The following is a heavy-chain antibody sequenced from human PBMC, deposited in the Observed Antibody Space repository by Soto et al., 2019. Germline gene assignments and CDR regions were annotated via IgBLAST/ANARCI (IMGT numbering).Heavy chain of an antibody. Sequence: QVQLQESGPGLVKPSGTLSLTCAVSGGSISSSNWWSWVRQPPGKGLEWIGEIYHSGSTNYNPSLKRRVTRSVDKSNNQFSLKLSSVTAADTAVYYCARDGYSGAVGDGVYGYWGQGTLVTVSS. CDR3: ARDGYSGAVGDGVYGY. D-gene: IGHD5-12*01. J-gene: IGHJ4*02. V-gene: IGHV4-4*02. CDR1: GGSISSSNW. CDR2: IYHSGST.